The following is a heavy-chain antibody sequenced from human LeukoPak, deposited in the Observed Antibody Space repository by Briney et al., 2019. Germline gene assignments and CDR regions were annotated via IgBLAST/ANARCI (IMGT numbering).Heavy chain of an antibody. Sequence: GGSLRLSCAASGFTFSSYAMSWVRQAPGKGLEWVSAISGSGGSTYYADSVKGWFTISRDNSKSTLFLQMNSLRAEDTAVYYCAKDPRVGSRVATPCHWGQGILVTVSS. CDR3: AKDPRVGSRVATPCH. J-gene: IGHJ4*02. V-gene: IGHV3-23*01. D-gene: IGHD5-24*01. CDR1: GFTFSSYA. CDR2: ISGSGGST.